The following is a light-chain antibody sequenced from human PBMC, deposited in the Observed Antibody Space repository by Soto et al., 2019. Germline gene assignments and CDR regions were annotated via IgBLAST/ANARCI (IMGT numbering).Light chain of an antibody. V-gene: IGKV1-5*01. CDR1: QSISSW. Sequence: DIRMTQSPSTLSASVGDRVTITCRASQSISSWLAWYQQKPGKDPKLLIYDASSMENGVPSRFSGSGPGTEFTLTISSLQPDDFATYYCQQYNSYSPLTFGGGTKVEIK. CDR2: DAS. CDR3: QQYNSYSPLT. J-gene: IGKJ4*01.